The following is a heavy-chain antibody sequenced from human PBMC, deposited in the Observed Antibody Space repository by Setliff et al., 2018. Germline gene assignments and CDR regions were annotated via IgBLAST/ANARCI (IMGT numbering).Heavy chain of an antibody. V-gene: IGHV4-38-2*02. CDR1: GYSIGSDYY. CDR3: ARERMYYNFWSGYSDY. J-gene: IGHJ4*02. D-gene: IGHD3-3*01. CDR2: MYHSGST. Sequence: SETLSLTCAVSGYSIGSDYYWGWIRQPPGKGLEWIGSMYHSGSTYYNPSLKSRVTISVDTSKNQFSLKLNYVTAADTAVYYCARERMYYNFWSGYSDYWGQGTLVTVSS.